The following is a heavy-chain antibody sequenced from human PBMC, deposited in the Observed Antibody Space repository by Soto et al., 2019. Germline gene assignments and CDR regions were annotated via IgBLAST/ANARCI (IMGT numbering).Heavy chain of an antibody. J-gene: IGHJ5*02. CDR1: GFSVSINY. Sequence: WGSLRVSCVLSGFSVSINYLSWVRQAPGKGLEWVSVHYSGGSTYYADSVQGRFTISRDKSNNTLYLQMRRVRAEDTAVYFCARHRHPRGTVGATSPLDPWGQGTKVTVSS. CDR2: HYSGGST. V-gene: IGHV3-66*04. CDR3: ARHRHPRGTVGATSPLDP. D-gene: IGHD1-26*01.